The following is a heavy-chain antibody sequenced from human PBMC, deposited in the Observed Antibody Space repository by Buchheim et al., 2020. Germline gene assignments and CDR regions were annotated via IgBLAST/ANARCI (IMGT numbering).Heavy chain of an antibody. CDR2: ISGSGGST. Sequence: EVQLLESGGGLVQPGGSLRLSCAASGFTFSSYAMNWVRQAPGKGLECVTIISGSGGSTYYAASVKGRFTISRDNSKHTLYLQMNSLRAEDTAVYYCAKGASDQLLQWGDSWGQGTL. CDR3: AKGASDQLLQWGDS. V-gene: IGHV3-23*01. D-gene: IGHD2-2*01. CDR1: GFTFSSYA. J-gene: IGHJ4*02.